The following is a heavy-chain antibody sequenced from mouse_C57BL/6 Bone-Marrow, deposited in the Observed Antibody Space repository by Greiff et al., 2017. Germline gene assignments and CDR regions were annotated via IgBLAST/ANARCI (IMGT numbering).Heavy chain of an antibody. Sequence: QVQLQQPGAELVKPGASVKLSCKASGYTFTSYWMHWVKQSPGQGLEWIGMIHAISGSTNYNEKFKSKATLTVDKSSSTAYMQLSSLTSEDSAVYYCAKEKGFPYWYFDVWGTGTTVTVSS. V-gene: IGHV1-64*01. CDR1: GYTFTSYW. CDR2: IHAISGST. J-gene: IGHJ1*03. CDR3: AKEKGFPYWYFDV.